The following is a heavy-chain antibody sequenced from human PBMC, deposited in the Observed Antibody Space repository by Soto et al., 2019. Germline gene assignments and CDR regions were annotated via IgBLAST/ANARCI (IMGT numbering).Heavy chain of an antibody. CDR3: ARDTDVLEWTRAHYYGMDV. D-gene: IGHD3-3*01. CDR1: GFTFSRYT. Sequence: EVQLVESGGGLVKPGGSLRLSCAASGFTFSRYTMNWVRQAPGKGLEWVSSISSSSAYIYSADSVKGRFTISRDNAKNSLYLQMNSRRAEDTAVYYCARDTDVLEWTRAHYYGMDVWCQGTTVTVSS. V-gene: IGHV3-21*01. J-gene: IGHJ6*02. CDR2: ISSSSAYI.